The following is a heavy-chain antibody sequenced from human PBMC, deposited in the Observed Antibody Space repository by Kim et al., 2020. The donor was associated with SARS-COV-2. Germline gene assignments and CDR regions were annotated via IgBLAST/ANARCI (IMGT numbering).Heavy chain of an antibody. CDR2: ISSSSSYI. D-gene: IGHD3-3*01. V-gene: IGHV3-21*01. J-gene: IGHJ6*02. CDR3: ARTTYDFWSGYYADYYYYGMDV. CDR1: GFTFSSYS. Sequence: GGSLRLSCAASGFTFSSYSMNWVRQAPGKGLEWVSSISSSSSYIYYADSVKGRFTISRDNAKNSLYLQMNSLRAEDTAVYYCARTTYDFWSGYYADYYYYGMDVWGQGTTVTVSS.